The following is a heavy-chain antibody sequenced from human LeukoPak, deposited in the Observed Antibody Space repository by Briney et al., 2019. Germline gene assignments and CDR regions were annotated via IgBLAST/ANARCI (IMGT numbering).Heavy chain of an antibody. V-gene: IGHV3-23*01. Sequence: GGSLRLSCAASGFTFRSYWMTWVRQAPGKGLEWVSGIIPSGHTTYYADSVRGRFTTSRDNSRNTLYLQMNSLRAEDTAVYYCAKDDRWLQFCCWGQGTLVTVSA. J-gene: IGHJ4*02. CDR1: GFTFRSYW. CDR2: IIPSGHTT. CDR3: AKDDRWLQFCC. D-gene: IGHD5-24*01.